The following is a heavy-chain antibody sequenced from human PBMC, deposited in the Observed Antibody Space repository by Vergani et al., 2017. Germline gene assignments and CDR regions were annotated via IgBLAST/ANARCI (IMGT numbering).Heavy chain of an antibody. D-gene: IGHD3-10*01. V-gene: IGHV4-38-2*02. Sequence: QVQLQESGPGLVKPSETLSLTCTVSGYAINSGYFWGWIRQPPGKGLEWIGYIYHGGSTYYNPSLRSRLTLSVDTSKNQFSLKVKSVTAADTAVYYCARASLTLNYYGSGSAPLLDYWGQGTLVTVSS. CDR3: ARASLTLNYYGSGSAPLLDY. J-gene: IGHJ4*02. CDR1: GYAINSGYF. CDR2: IYHGGST.